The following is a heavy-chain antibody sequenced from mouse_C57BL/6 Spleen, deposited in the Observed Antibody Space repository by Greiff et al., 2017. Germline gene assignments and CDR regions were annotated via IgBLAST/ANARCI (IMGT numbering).Heavy chain of an antibody. CDR3: ARSDYDVNFDV. CDR2: IDPSDSYT. CDR1: GYTFTSYW. Sequence: QVQLQQPGAELVMPGASVKLSCKASGYTFTSYWMHWVKQRPGQGLEWIGEIDPSDSYTNYNQKFKGKSTLTGDKSSSTAYMQLSSLTSEDSAVYYCARSDYDVNFDVWGTGTTVTVSS. V-gene: IGHV1-69*01. J-gene: IGHJ1*03. D-gene: IGHD2-4*01.